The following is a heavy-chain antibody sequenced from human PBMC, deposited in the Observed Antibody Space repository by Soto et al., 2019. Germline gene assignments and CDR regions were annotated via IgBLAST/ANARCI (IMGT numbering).Heavy chain of an antibody. Sequence: XSVKVSCKASGYTFTSYGISWVRQAPGQGLEWMGWISAYNGNTNYAQKLQGRVTMTTDTSTSTAYMELRSLRSDDTAVYYCAREVYYGSGSHNYFDYWGHGTLVTVSS. D-gene: IGHD3-10*01. CDR3: AREVYYGSGSHNYFDY. CDR1: GYTFTSYG. CDR2: ISAYNGNT. J-gene: IGHJ4*01. V-gene: IGHV1-18*04.